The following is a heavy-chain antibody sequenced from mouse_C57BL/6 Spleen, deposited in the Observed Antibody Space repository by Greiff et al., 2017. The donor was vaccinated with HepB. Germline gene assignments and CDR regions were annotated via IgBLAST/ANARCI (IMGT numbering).Heavy chain of an antibody. Sequence: QVQLKQPGAELVMPGASVKLSCKASGYTFTSYWMHWVKQRPGQGLEWIGEIDPSDSYTNYNQKFKGKSTLTVDKSSSTAYMQLSSLTSEDSAVYYCARSGAGTRAMDYWGQGTSVTVSS. CDR3: ARSGAGTRAMDY. J-gene: IGHJ4*01. V-gene: IGHV1-69*01. D-gene: IGHD4-1*01. CDR2: IDPSDSYT. CDR1: GYTFTSYW.